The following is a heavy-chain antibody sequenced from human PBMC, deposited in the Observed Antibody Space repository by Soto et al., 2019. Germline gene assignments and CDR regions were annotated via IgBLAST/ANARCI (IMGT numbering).Heavy chain of an antibody. CDR3: ASYGDYDLLDAFDI. Sequence: QVQLVESGGGVVQPGRSLRLSCAASGFTFSSYGMHWVRQAPGKGLEWVAVIWYDGSNKYYADSVKGRFTISRDNSKNTLYLQMNSLRAEDTAVYYCASYGDYDLLDAFDIWGQGTMVTVSS. D-gene: IGHD4-17*01. V-gene: IGHV3-33*01. CDR1: GFTFSSYG. CDR2: IWYDGSNK. J-gene: IGHJ3*02.